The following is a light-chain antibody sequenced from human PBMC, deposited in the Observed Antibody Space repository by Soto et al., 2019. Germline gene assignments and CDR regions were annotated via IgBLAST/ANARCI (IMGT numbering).Light chain of an antibody. CDR2: STT. CDR1: IGAVTGGYY. J-gene: IGLJ2*01. CDR3: LLYYGGAQLV. Sequence: QAVVTQEPSLTVSPGGTVTLTCTSSIGAVTGGYYPSWFQQKPGQPPRALIYSTTNRHPWTPARFSGSLLGGKAALTLSGVHPDDEADYYCLLYYGGAQLVFGGGTKVTVL. V-gene: IGLV7-43*01.